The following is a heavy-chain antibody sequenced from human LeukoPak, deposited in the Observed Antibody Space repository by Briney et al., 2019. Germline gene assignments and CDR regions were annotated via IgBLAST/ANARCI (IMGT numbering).Heavy chain of an antibody. CDR3: ARDRWELLEGFDY. D-gene: IGHD1-26*01. J-gene: IGHJ4*02. Sequence: GASVKVSCKASGYTFTSYYMHWVRQAPGQGLEWMGIINPSGGSTSYAQKFQGRVTMTRDMSTSTVYMELSSLRSGDTAVYYCARDRWELLEGFDYWGQGTLVTVSS. CDR1: GYTFTSYY. V-gene: IGHV1-46*01. CDR2: INPSGGST.